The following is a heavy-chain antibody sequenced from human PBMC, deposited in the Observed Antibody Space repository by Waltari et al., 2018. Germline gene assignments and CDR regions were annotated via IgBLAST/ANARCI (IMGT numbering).Heavy chain of an antibody. CDR1: GSTFNSYD. CDR2: ISSSGSTI. Sequence: EVQLVESGGGLVQPGGSLRLSCAASGSTFNSYDMNWFRQAPGKGLEGVSYISSSGSTIYYADSVKGRFTIARDTAKNSLYLQMNSLRAEDTAVYYCARVRYCDYWGQGTLVTVSS. J-gene: IGHJ4*02. D-gene: IGHD1-20*01. CDR3: ARVRYCDY. V-gene: IGHV3-48*03.